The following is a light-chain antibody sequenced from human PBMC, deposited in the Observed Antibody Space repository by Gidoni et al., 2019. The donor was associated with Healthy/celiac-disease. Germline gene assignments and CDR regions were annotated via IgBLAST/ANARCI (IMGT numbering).Light chain of an antibody. CDR1: QSVSSF. V-gene: IGKV3-11*01. CDR2: DAS. Sequence: ILLKQSPATLSLSPGERATLSCRASQSVSSFLAWYQHKPGQAPRLLIYDASNRATGIPARFSGSGSGTDFTLTISSLEPEDFAVYYCQQRSNWLWTFGQGTKVEIK. J-gene: IGKJ1*01. CDR3: QQRSNWLWT.